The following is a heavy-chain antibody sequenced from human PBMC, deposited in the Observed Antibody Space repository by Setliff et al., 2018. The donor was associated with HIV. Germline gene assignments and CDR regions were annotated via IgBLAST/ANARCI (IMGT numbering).Heavy chain of an antibody. D-gene: IGHD1-26*01. CDR1: GGSISSGSYY. V-gene: IGHV4-61*09. J-gene: IGHJ6*03. CDR2: IYTSGSA. Sequence: PSETLSLTCTVSGGSISSGSYYWSWIRQPAGKGLEWIGQIYTSGSANYYPSLKSRVTMSLDTSKNQFSLKMSSVTAADTAVYYCARFSGLGNSYYYMDVWGKGTSVTVS. CDR3: ARFSGLGNSYYYMDV.